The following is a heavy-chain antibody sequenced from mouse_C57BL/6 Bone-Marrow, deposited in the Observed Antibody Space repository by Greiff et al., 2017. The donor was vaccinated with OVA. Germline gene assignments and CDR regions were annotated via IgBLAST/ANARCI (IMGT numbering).Heavy chain of an antibody. J-gene: IGHJ2*01. CDR2: IYPRSGNT. CDR1: GYTFTSYG. D-gene: IGHD1-1*01. CDR3: ARSGLYYGSSLDY. V-gene: IGHV1-81*01. Sequence: VQLQQSGAELVRPGASVKLSCKASGYTFTSYGMSWVKQRPGQGLEWIGEIYPRSGNTYYNEKFKGQATLTADKSSSTAYMELRSLTYEDSAVYCGARSGLYYGSSLDYWGQGTTLTVSS.